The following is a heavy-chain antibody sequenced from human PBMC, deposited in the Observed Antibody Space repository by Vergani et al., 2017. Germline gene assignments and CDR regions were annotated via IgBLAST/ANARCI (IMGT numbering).Heavy chain of an antibody. J-gene: IGHJ6*02. CDR1: GFTFSSYA. V-gene: IGHV3-23*01. D-gene: IGHD3-10*01. CDR3: AKVLFVWFGGTRSGMDV. CDR2: ISGSGGST. Sequence: EVQLLESGGGLVQPGGSLRLSCAASGFTFSSYAMSWVRQAPGKGLEWVSAISGSGGSTYYADSVKGRFTISRDNSKNTLYLQMNSLRAEDTAVYYCAKVLFVWFGGTRSGMDVWGQGTTVTVSS.